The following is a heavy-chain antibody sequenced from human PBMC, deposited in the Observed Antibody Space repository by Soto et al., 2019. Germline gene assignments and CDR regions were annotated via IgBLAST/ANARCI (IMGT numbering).Heavy chain of an antibody. V-gene: IGHV4-59*08. J-gene: IGHJ4*02. CDR1: GGSISSYY. Sequence: QVQLQESGPGLVKPSETLSLTCTVSGGSISSYYWSWIRQPPGKGLEWIGYIYYSGSTNYNPSLKSRVTISVDTSKNQFSLKLSSVTAADTAVYYCAGSIGPTIGVIDYWGQGTLVTVSS. CDR3: AGSIGPTIGVIDY. D-gene: IGHD3-22*01. CDR2: IYYSGST.